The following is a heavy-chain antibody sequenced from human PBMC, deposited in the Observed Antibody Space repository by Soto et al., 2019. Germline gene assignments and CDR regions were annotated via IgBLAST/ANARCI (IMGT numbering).Heavy chain of an antibody. J-gene: IGHJ4*02. Sequence: PGGSLRLSCAASGFTYWMSWLRQAPGKGLEWVANIKQDGSEKYYIDSVKGRFTISRDNAKNSLFLQMNSLRAEDTAVYYCARDNYYDYWGQGTLVTVSS. CDR1: GFTYW. V-gene: IGHV3-7*01. CDR3: ARDNYYDY. D-gene: IGHD3-22*01. CDR2: IKQDGSEK.